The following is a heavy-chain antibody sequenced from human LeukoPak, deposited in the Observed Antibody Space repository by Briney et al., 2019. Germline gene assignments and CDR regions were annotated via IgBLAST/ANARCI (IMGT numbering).Heavy chain of an antibody. Sequence: GASVKVSCKASGYTFTGYYMHWVRQAPGQGLEWMGWINPNSSGTNYAQKFQGRVTMTRDTSISTAYMGLSRLRSDDTAVYYCASARPLYYYDSSGYLDAFDIWGQGTMVTVSS. J-gene: IGHJ3*02. V-gene: IGHV1-2*02. CDR1: GYTFTGYY. D-gene: IGHD3-22*01. CDR3: ASARPLYYYDSSGYLDAFDI. CDR2: INPNSSGT.